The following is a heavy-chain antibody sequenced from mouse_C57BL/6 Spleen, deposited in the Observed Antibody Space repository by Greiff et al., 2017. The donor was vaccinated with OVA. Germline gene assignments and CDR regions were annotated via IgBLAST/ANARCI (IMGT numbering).Heavy chain of an antibody. CDR3: ARIGGDYGYAMDY. V-gene: IGHV1-66*01. D-gene: IGHD2-4*01. CDR1: GYSFTSYY. J-gene: IGHJ4*01. CDR2: IYPGSGNT. Sequence: VQLQQSGPELVKPGASVKISCKASGYSFTSYYIHWVKQRPGQGLEWIGWIYPGSGNTKYNEKFKGKATLTADTSSSTAYMQLSSLTSEDSAVYYCARIGGDYGYAMDYWGQGTSVTVSS.